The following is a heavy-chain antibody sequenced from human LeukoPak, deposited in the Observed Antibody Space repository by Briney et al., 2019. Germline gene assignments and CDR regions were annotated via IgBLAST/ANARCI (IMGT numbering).Heavy chain of an antibody. CDR3: AKEIGLRLGELSYPFDY. Sequence: GGSLRLSCAASGFTFDDYAMHWARQAPGKGLEWVSGISWNSGSIGYADSVKGRFTISRDNAKNSLYLQMNSLRAEDTALYYCAKEIGLRLGELSYPFDYWGQGTLVTVSS. V-gene: IGHV3-9*01. CDR1: GFTFDDYA. D-gene: IGHD3-16*02. CDR2: ISWNSGSI. J-gene: IGHJ4*02.